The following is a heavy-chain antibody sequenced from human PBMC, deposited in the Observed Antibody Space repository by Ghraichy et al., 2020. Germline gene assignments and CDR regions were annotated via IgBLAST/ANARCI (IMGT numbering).Heavy chain of an antibody. J-gene: IGHJ4*03. CDR2: VRYDGGAK. V-gene: IGHV3-30*02. CDR1: GSTFITHD. Sequence: GGSLRLSCGVPGSTFITHDMHWVREPPGKGLEWVAFVRYDGGAKIYADSVRGRFTIPKDNSKDTLYLQIIGLRAEDTAVYYCSNSLYSAGRGFHDYFFDYWGHLALVSVSS. CDR3: SNSLYSAGRGFHDYFFDY. D-gene: IGHD2/OR15-2a*01.